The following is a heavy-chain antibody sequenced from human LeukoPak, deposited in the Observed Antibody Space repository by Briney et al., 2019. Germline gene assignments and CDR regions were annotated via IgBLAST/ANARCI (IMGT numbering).Heavy chain of an antibody. J-gene: IGHJ6*03. CDR1: GGSISTNSYY. Sequence: SETLSLTCTVSGGSISTNSYYWGWIRQPPGKGLEWIGNIYYRGSTYYNPSLKSRVTISVDTSKNQFSLRLSSVTAADTAVYYCARVAYSSSSEAHYYCYYMDVWGKGTTVTVSS. CDR3: ARVAYSSSSEAHYYCYYMDV. CDR2: IYYRGST. D-gene: IGHD6-6*01. V-gene: IGHV4-39*01.